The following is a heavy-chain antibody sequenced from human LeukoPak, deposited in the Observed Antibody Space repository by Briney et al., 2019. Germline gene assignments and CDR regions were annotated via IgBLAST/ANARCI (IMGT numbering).Heavy chain of an antibody. V-gene: IGHV3-23*01. CDR1: GFTFRSYA. Sequence: VQPGGSLRLSCAASGFTFRSYAMSWVRQAPGKGLEWVSGISGTGGRTSYADSVKGRFTISRDNSKNTLYVQMYSLRDEDTAIYYCAKKGGPVPAAIGDGYFDYWGQGTLVTVSS. J-gene: IGHJ4*02. CDR2: ISGTGGRT. CDR3: AKKGGPVPAAIGDGYFDY. D-gene: IGHD2-2*02.